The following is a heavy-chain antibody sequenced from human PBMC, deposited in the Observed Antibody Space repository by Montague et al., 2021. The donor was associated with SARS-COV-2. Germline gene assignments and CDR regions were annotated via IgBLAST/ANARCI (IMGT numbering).Heavy chain of an antibody. J-gene: IGHJ6*01. Sequence: SETLSLTCAVYGGSLSGYYWTWIRHPPEKGLEWIGEINHSANTKYNPSLKSPVTISIDTSKNQFSLKMTSVTAADTATYYCASGIYPSGSYYNRYFYG. D-gene: IGHD3-10*01. CDR1: GGSLSGYY. CDR3: ASGIYPSGSYYNRYFYG. CDR2: INHSANT. V-gene: IGHV4-34*01.